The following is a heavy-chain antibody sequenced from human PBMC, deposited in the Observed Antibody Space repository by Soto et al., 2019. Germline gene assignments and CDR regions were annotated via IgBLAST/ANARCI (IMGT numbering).Heavy chain of an antibody. J-gene: IGHJ4*02. D-gene: IGHD1-1*01. CDR1: GGTFSSYA. V-gene: IGHV1-69*12. CDR2: IIPIFGTA. CDR3: ARDVMAATGPAG. Sequence: QVQLVQSGAEVKKPGSSVKVSCKASGGTFSSYAISWVRQAPGQGLEWMGGIIPIFGTANYAQKFQGRVTSPADESTITASMELSSLRPEDTAVYYRARDVMAATGPAGWGQGTLVTVSS.